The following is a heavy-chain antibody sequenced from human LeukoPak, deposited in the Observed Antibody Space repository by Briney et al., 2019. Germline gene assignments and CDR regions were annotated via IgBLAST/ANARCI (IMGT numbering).Heavy chain of an antibody. J-gene: IGHJ4*02. CDR3: ARGRAVSGTGGY. CDR2: ISAYNGNT. CDR1: GYTFTSYG. Sequence: ASVKVSCKASGYTFTSYGISWVRQAPGQGLEWMGWISAYNGNTNYAQKFQGRVTMTRDTSISTAYMELSRLRSDDTAIYCARGRAVSGTGGYWGQGTLVTVSS. D-gene: IGHD6-19*01. V-gene: IGHV1-18*01.